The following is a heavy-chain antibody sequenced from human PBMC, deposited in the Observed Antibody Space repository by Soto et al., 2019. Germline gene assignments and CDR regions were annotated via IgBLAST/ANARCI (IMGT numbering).Heavy chain of an antibody. Sequence: EVQLLESGGGLVQTGGSLRLSCAASGFTFSSYAMNWVRQAPGKGLEWVANIKQDGSEKYYVDSVKGRFTISRDNAKNSLYLQMNSLRAEDTAVYYCARLGYCSSTSCYYGWFDPWGQGTLVTVSS. CDR2: IKQDGSEK. D-gene: IGHD2-2*01. CDR1: GFTFSSYA. V-gene: IGHV3-7*03. J-gene: IGHJ5*02. CDR3: ARLGYCSSTSCYYGWFDP.